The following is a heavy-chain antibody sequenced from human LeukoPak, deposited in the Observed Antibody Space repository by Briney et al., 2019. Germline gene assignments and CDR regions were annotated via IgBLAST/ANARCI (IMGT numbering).Heavy chain of an antibody. Sequence: ASVKVSCKASGYTFTSYAMNWVRQAPGQGLEWVGWIIPNSGDTKYAQKFQGRVTMTRDTSISTAYLELTRLRSDDTAFYYCARVEALYHLPTHWGQGTLVTVSS. D-gene: IGHD6-6*01. V-gene: IGHV1-2*02. CDR2: IIPNSGDT. J-gene: IGHJ4*02. CDR1: GYTFTSYA. CDR3: ARVEALYHLPTH.